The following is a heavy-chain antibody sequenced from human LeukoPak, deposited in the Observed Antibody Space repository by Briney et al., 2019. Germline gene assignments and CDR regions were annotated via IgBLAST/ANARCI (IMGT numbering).Heavy chain of an antibody. CDR2: IWYDGSYK. CDR1: GFTFSSYG. Sequence: PGRSLRLSCAASGFTFSSYGMHWVRQAPGKGLEWVAVIWYDGSYKSYGDSVKGRFTISRDNSKNTLFLQMNSLRADDTAVYYCARDTLIAAPKTGTVTRMGWFDTWGQGTLVTVSS. CDR3: ARDTLIAAPKTGTVTRMGWFDT. J-gene: IGHJ5*02. V-gene: IGHV3-33*08. D-gene: IGHD6-13*01.